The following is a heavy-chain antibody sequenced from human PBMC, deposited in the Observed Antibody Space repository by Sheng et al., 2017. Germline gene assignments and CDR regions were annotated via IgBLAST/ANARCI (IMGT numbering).Heavy chain of an antibody. CDR3: AREPRRRFYCSSTSCYRFQGFDP. J-gene: IGHJ5*02. CDR1: GGTFSSYA. V-gene: IGHV1-69*01. CDR2: IIPIFGTA. Sequence: QVQLVQSGAEVKKPGSSVKVSCKASGGTFSSYAISWVRQAPGQGLEWMGGIIPIFGTANYAQKFQGRVTITADESTSTAYMELSSLRSEDTAVYYCAREPRRRFYCSSTSCYRFQGFDPWGQGTLVTVSS. D-gene: IGHD2-2*02.